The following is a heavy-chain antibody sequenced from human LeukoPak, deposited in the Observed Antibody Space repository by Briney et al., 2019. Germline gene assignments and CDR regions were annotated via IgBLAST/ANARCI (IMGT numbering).Heavy chain of an antibody. D-gene: IGHD3-22*01. CDR1: GYTFTSYA. J-gene: IGHJ5*02. CDR3: ARRVSSGSITTNNWFDP. CDR2: INAGNGNT. Sequence: GASVKVSCKASGYTFTSYAMHWVRQAPGQRLEWMGWINAGNGNTKYSQEFQGRVTITRDTSASTAYMELSSLRSEDTAVYYCARRVSSGSITTNNWFDPWGQGTLVTVSS. V-gene: IGHV1-3*03.